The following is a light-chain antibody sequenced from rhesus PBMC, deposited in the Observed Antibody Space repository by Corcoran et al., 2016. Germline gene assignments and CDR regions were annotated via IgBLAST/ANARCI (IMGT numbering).Light chain of an antibody. V-gene: IGKV1S16*01. CDR1: QGINNY. Sequence: DIQMTQSPSSLSASVGDTVTITCRASQGINNYLAWYQQRPEKAPKPLIYYASSLESGVPSRFSGSGSWTDCTLTISSLQPEDFASYYCQQHNSYPVTFGGGTKVEIK. CDR3: QQHNSYPVT. CDR2: YAS. J-gene: IGKJ4*01.